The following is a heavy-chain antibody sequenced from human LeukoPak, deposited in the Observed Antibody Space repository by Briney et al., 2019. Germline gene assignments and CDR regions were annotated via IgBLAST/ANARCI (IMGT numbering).Heavy chain of an antibody. CDR3: ATVERGYSGYDRPRAFDY. D-gene: IGHD5-12*01. CDR1: GYTLTELS. Sequence: GASVKVSCKVSGYTLTELSMHWVRQAPGKGLEWMGGFDPEDGETIYAQKFQGRVTMPVDTSTDTAYMELSSLRSEDTAVYYCATVERGYSGYDRPRAFDYWGQGTLVTVSS. V-gene: IGHV1-24*01. CDR2: FDPEDGET. J-gene: IGHJ4*02.